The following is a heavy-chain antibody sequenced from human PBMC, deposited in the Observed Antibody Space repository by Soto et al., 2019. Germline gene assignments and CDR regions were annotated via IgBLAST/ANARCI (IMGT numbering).Heavy chain of an antibody. D-gene: IGHD3-16*02. Sequence: GASVKVSCKASGYTFTSYDINWVRQAAGQGLEWMGWINPNTGYTDYAQKFQDRVTMTGNTSITTAYMELSGLRSEDTAVYYCVRGRVMITFGVVIVIDYWGQGSPVTSPQ. V-gene: IGHV1-8*01. CDR1: GYTFTSYD. J-gene: IGHJ4*02. CDR2: INPNTGYT. CDR3: VRGRVMITFGVVIVIDY.